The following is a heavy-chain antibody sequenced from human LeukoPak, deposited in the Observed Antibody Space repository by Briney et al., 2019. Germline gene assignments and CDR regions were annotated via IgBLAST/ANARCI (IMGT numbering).Heavy chain of an antibody. CDR1: GCTFTDYY. J-gene: IGHJ4*02. D-gene: IGHD1-26*01. CDR3: ARIRGGNNYHFDY. V-gene: IGHV1-2*02. CDR2: INTYSGGT. Sequence: ASVKVSCKASGCTFTDYYMHWVRQAPGQGLEWMGWINTYSGGTNYAQKFQGRVTMTRDTSISTAYMDLSRLTSDDTAVYYCARIRGGNNYHFDYWGQGTLVTVSS.